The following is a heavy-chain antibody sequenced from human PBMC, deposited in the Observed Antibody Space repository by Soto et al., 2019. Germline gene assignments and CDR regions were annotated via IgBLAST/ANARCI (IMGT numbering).Heavy chain of an antibody. CDR3: ARLVVVPAVACDYYYYYGMDV. D-gene: IGHD2-2*01. CDR1: GGSFSGYY. J-gene: IGHJ6*02. CDR2: INHSGST. V-gene: IGHV4-34*01. Sequence: QVQLQQWGAGLLKPSETLSLTCAVYGGSFSGYYWSWIRQPPGKGLEWIGEINHSGSTNYNPSLKSRVTISVDTSKNQFSLKLSSVTAADTAVYYCARLVVVPAVACDYYYYYGMDVWGQGTTVTVSS.